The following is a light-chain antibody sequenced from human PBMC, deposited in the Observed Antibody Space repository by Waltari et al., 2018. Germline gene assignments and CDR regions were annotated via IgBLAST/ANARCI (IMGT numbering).Light chain of an antibody. CDR2: WAS. V-gene: IGKV4-1*01. CDR1: QSLLYISNSKNY. Sequence: DIVMTQSPDSLPVSLGERVSINCKSSQSLLYISNSKNYLAWYQQKPGQAPNLLIYWASTRESGVPNRFSGSVSGTDFTLTISGLQAEDVAVYYCQQYYDTLLSIGQGTKVEIK. CDR3: QQYYDTLLS. J-gene: IGKJ2*03.